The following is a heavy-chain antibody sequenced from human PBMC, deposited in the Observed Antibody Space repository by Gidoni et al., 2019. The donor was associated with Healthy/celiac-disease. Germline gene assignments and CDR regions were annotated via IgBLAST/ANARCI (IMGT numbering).Heavy chain of an antibody. J-gene: IGHJ5*02. V-gene: IGHV3-30*18. D-gene: IGHD3-9*01. Sequence: QVQLVESGGGVVQPGRPLRLSCAASGFTFCSYGMHWVRQAPGKGLAWVAVISYDGSNKYYADAVKGRFTISRDNSKNTLYLQMNSLRAEDTAVYYGAKANSELRYFDWSLNWFDPWGQGTLVTVSS. CDR2: ISYDGSNK. CDR3: AKANSELRYFDWSLNWFDP. CDR1: GFTFCSYG.